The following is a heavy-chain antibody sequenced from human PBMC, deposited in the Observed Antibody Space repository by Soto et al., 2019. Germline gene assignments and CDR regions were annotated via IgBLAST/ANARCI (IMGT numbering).Heavy chain of an antibody. V-gene: IGHV3-74*01. J-gene: IGHJ6*01. Sequence: PVGSLRLSCAASVFTFSTYWMHWVRQSPGKWLVWVSHINTDGSTTTYADSVKGRFTISRDNAKNTLFLQMNSLRAEDTAVYYCARDTRNPFRIYNHYGMEVWGQGTTVNVSS. CDR1: VFTFSTYW. D-gene: IGHD3-10*01. CDR2: INTDGSTT. CDR3: ARDTRNPFRIYNHYGMEV.